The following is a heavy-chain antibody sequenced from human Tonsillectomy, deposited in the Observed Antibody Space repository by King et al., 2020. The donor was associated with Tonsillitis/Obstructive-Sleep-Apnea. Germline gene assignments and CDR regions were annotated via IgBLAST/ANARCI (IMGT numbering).Heavy chain of an antibody. Sequence: VQLVESGGGLVKPGGSLRLSCAASGFTFSDYYMSWIRQAPGKGLEWVSYISTTSGYTNYADSVKGRFTISRSNAKNSLYLQLNSLRAEDTAVYYCARVYCSTTSCYQPAFDIWGQGTMVTVSS. J-gene: IGHJ3*02. CDR3: ARVYCSTTSCYQPAFDI. CDR1: GFTFSDYY. V-gene: IGHV3-11*05. CDR2: ISTTSGYT. D-gene: IGHD2-2*01.